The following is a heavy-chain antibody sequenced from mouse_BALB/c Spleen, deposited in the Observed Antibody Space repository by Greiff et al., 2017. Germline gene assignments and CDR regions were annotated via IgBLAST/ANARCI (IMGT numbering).Heavy chain of an antibody. CDR3: ARMGEGAMDD. V-gene: IGHV14-1*02. CDR1: GFNIKDYY. Sequence: EVKLMESGAELVRPGALVKLSCKASGFNIKDYYMHWVKQRPEQGLEWIGWIDPENGNTIYDPKFKGKATLTADKSSSTAYMQLSSLTSDDSAVYFCARMGEGAMDDWGQGTAVTVSS. CDR2: IDPENGNT. J-gene: IGHJ4*01.